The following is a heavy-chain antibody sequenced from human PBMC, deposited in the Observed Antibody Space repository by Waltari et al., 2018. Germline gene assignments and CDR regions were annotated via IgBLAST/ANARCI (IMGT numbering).Heavy chain of an antibody. CDR3: ARDRYSSSWYYFDY. CDR1: GGTFSSYA. CDR2: ISPSFGTA. Sequence: QVQLVQSGAEVKKPGSSVKVSCKASGGTFSSYAISWVRQAPGQGLEWMGGISPSFGTANYAQKFQGRVTITTDESTSTAYMELSSLRSEDTAVYYCARDRYSSSWYYFDYWGQGTLVTVSS. D-gene: IGHD6-13*01. V-gene: IGHV1-69*05. J-gene: IGHJ4*02.